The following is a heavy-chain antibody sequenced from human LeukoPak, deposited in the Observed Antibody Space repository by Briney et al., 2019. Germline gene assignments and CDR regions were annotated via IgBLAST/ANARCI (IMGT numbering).Heavy chain of an antibody. CDR2: ISYDGSNK. CDR1: GFTFSSYG. J-gene: IGHJ3*02. CDR3: AKDGYDILTGYHDAFDI. D-gene: IGHD3-9*01. Sequence: GGFLRLSCAASGFTFSSYGMHWVRQAPGKGLEWVAVISYDGSNKYYADSVKGRFTISRDNSKNTLYLQMNSLRAEDTAVYYCAKDGYDILTGYHDAFDIWGQGTMVTVSS. V-gene: IGHV3-30*18.